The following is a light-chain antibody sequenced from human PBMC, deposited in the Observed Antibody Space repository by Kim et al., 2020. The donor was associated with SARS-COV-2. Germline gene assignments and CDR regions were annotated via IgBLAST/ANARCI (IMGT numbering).Light chain of an antibody. Sequence: GKRVTISCSGSSSNSKSNPVSWYQQRPGTAPKVLIYTKKQRPSGVPARFSGSKSGTSASLAISGLQSEDEADYYCAAWDDSLTGWVFGGGTQLTVL. J-gene: IGLJ3*02. CDR1: SSNSKSNP. V-gene: IGLV1-44*01. CDR3: AAWDDSLTGWV. CDR2: TKK.